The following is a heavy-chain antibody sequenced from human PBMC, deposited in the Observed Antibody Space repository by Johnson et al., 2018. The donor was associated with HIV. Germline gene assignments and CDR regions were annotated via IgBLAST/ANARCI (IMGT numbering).Heavy chain of an antibody. CDR3: AKASSSGWYGGAFDI. D-gene: IGHD6-19*01. V-gene: IGHV3-9*01. CDR1: GFTFDDYA. CDR2: ISWNSGSI. J-gene: IGHJ3*02. Sequence: VQLVESGGGLVQPGRSLRLSCAASGFTFDDYAMHWVRQAPGKGLEWVSGISWNSGSIGYADSVKGRFTISRDNAKNALYLQMNSLRAEDTALYYCAKASSSGWYGGAFDIWGQGTMVTVSS.